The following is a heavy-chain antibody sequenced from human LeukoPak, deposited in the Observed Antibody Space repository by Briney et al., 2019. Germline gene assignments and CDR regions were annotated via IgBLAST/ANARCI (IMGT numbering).Heavy chain of an antibody. Sequence: ASVKVSCKASGYTFTSYDINWARQAPGQGLEWMGWMNPNSGNTGYAQKFQGRVTMTRNTSISTDYMELSSLRSEDTAVYYCAREVLAVAGTSDDYWGQGTLVTVSS. J-gene: IGHJ4*02. V-gene: IGHV1-8*01. CDR3: AREVLAVAGTSDDY. D-gene: IGHD6-19*01. CDR2: MNPNSGNT. CDR1: GYTFTSYD.